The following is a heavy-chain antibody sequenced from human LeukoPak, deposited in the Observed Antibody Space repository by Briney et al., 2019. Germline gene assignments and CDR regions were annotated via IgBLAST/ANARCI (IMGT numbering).Heavy chain of an antibody. CDR3: AKDQGTMVRGDANDY. J-gene: IGHJ4*02. D-gene: IGHD3-10*01. CDR2: ISGSGGST. CDR1: GFTFSSHA. V-gene: IGHV3-23*01. Sequence: EGSLRLSCAASGFTFSSHAMSWVRQAPGKGLEWVSAISGSGGSTYYADSVKGRFTISRDNSKNTLYLQMNSLRAEDTAVYYCAKDQGTMVRGDANDYWGQGTLVTVSS.